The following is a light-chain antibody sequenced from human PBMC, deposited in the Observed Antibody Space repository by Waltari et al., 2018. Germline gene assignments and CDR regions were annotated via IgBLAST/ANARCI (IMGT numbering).Light chain of an antibody. V-gene: IGLV1-47*01. J-gene: IGLJ3*02. CDR2: TDN. CDR3: AAWDDSLTGRV. CDR1: SSNIGSNY. Sequence: QSVLTQPSSASGTPGQRVTISCSGSSSNIGSNYVYWYQQLPGTAPKLLIHTDNRRPSGVPVRFAASKSGAAASLAISGLRSDDEADYYCAAWDDSLTGRVFGGGTKLTVL.